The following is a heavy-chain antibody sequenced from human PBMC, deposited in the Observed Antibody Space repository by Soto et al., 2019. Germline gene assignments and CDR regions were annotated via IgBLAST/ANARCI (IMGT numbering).Heavy chain of an antibody. CDR2: ISSSSSYI. CDR3: AKDLGSSAWYPFDY. CDR1: GFAFSSYS. J-gene: IGHJ4*02. D-gene: IGHD6-19*01. Sequence: PGGSLRLSCAASGFAFSSYSMNLVRQAPGKGLECVSSISSSSSYIYYADSVKGRFTISRDNAKNSLYLQMNSLRAEDTAVYYCAKDLGSSAWYPFDYWGQGTLVTVSS. V-gene: IGHV3-21*04.